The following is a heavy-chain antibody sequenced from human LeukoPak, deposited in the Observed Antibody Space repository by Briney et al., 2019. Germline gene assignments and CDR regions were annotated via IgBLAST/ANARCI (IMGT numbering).Heavy chain of an antibody. CDR2: IYYSGST. CDR1: GGSISSYY. V-gene: IGHV4-59*08. D-gene: IGHD1-1*01. CDR3: ARRFLRYTGWFDP. J-gene: IGHJ5*02. Sequence: SETLSLTCTVSGGSISSYYWSWIRQPPGKGLEWIGYIYYSGSTNYNPSLKSRVTISVDTSKNQFSLKLSSVTAADTAVYYCARRFLRYTGWFDPWGQGTLVTVSS.